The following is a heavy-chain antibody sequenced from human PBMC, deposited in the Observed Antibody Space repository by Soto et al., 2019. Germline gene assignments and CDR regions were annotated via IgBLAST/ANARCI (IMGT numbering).Heavy chain of an antibody. V-gene: IGHV2-5*02. CDR3: AHRRINWFDP. Sequence: QITLKESGPTLVKPTQTLTLTCTFSGFSLSTSGVGVGWIRQPPGKALEWLALIYWDDDKRYSPSLKSRLTSXXDTSKHQVVLTMTNMDPVDTATYYCAHRRINWFDPWGQGTLVTVSS. CDR1: GFSLSTSGVG. CDR2: IYWDDDK. J-gene: IGHJ5*02.